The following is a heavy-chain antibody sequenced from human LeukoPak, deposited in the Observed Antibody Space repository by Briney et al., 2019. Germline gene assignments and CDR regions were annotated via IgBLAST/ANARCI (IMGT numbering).Heavy chain of an antibody. Sequence: ASVKVSCKASGCTFTGYYMHWVRQAPGQGLEWMGWINPNSGGTNYAQEFQGRVTMTRDTSISTAYMELSRLRSDDTAVYYCAREVRTLYGSSGYLGYWGQGTLVTVSS. CDR2: INPNSGGT. CDR1: GCTFTGYY. D-gene: IGHD3-22*01. CDR3: AREVRTLYGSSGYLGY. J-gene: IGHJ4*02. V-gene: IGHV1-2*02.